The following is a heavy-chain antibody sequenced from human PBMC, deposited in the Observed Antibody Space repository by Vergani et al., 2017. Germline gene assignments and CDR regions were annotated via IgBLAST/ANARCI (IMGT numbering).Heavy chain of an antibody. CDR1: GGSVSSGSYY. V-gene: IGHV4-61*01. Sequence: QVQLQESGPGLVKPSETLSLTCTVSGGSVSSGSYYWSWIRQPPGKGLEWIGRIYSSGSTNYNPSLKGRVTMSVDTSKNQFSLKLTSVTAADTAVYYCARDGEXCSGGDCYSGWFDPWGQGTLVTVSS. D-gene: IGHD2-15*01. CDR2: IYSSGST. J-gene: IGHJ5*02. CDR3: ARDGEXCSGGDCYSGWFDP.